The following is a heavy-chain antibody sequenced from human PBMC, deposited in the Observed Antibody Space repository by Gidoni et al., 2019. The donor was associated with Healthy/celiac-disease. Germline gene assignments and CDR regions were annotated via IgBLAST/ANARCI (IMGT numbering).Heavy chain of an antibody. Sequence: NYMSWVRQAPGKGLEWVSVIYSGGSTYYADSVKGRFTISRDNSKNTLYLPMNSLRAEDTAVYYCARATDYVSKPDAFDIWGQVTMVTVSS. D-gene: IGHD3-22*01. CDR1: NY. J-gene: IGHJ3*02. CDR3: ARATDYVSKPDAFDI. CDR2: IYSGGST. V-gene: IGHV3-53*01.